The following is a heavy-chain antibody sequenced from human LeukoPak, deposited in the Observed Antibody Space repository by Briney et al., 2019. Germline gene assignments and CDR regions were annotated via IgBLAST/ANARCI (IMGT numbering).Heavy chain of an antibody. J-gene: IGHJ4*02. Sequence: GASVKVSCKASGYTLTNYAIHWVRQAPGQRLEWMGWINAGNGNTKYSQKFQGRVTITRDTSASTAYMELSSLRSEDTAVYYCARDRGSGSYGDYWGQGTLVTVSS. CDR3: ARDRGSGSYGDY. V-gene: IGHV1-3*01. D-gene: IGHD3-10*01. CDR2: INAGNGNT. CDR1: GYTLTNYA.